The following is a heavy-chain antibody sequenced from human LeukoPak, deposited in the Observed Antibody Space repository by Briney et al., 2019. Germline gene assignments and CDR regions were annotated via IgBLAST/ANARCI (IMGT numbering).Heavy chain of an antibody. CDR1: GGTFSSYA. V-gene: IGHV1-2*04. Sequence: GASVKVSCKASGGTFSSYAISWVRQAPGQGLEWMGWINPNSGGTNYAQKFQGWVTMTRDTSISTAYMELSRLRSDDTAVYYCARDNGVKIAAAGTNDAFDIWGQGTMVTVSS. D-gene: IGHD6-13*01. CDR2: INPNSGGT. CDR3: ARDNGVKIAAAGTNDAFDI. J-gene: IGHJ3*02.